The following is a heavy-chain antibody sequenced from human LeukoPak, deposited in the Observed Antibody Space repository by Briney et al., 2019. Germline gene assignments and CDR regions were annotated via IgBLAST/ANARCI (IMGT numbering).Heavy chain of an antibody. Sequence: SVKVSCKASGCTFSSYAMSWVRQAPGQGLEWMGWIIGHVGTANYAQKFQGRVTMTGDESISTAYMELSSLRPDDTAVYYCASAAILVVVLLEFDYWGQG. V-gene: IGHV1-69*13. CDR2: IIGHVGTA. D-gene: IGHD2-8*02. CDR1: GCTFSSYA. CDR3: ASAAILVVVLLEFDY. J-gene: IGHJ4*02.